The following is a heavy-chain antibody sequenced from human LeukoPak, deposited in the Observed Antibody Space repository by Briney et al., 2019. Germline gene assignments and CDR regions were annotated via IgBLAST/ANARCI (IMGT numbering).Heavy chain of an antibody. J-gene: IGHJ6*02. CDR2: ISAYNGNT. CDR1: GYTFTSYG. CDR3: ARGECSSTSCYRPYYYYGMDV. V-gene: IGHV1-18*01. D-gene: IGHD2-2*01. Sequence: GASVKVSCKASGYTFTSYGISWVRQAPGQGLEWMGWISAYNGNTNYAQKLQGRVTMTTDTSTSTAYMELRSLRSDDTAVYYCARGECSSTSCYRPYYYYGMDVWGQGTTATVSS.